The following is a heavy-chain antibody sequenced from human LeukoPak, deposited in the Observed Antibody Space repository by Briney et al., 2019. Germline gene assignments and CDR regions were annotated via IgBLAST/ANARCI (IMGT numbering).Heavy chain of an antibody. CDR2: ICYSGVT. J-gene: IGHJ4*02. D-gene: IGHD4-17*01. V-gene: IGHV4-31*03. CDR1: GGSLSSAAYY. CDR3: ARKKDNGDYHIDY. Sequence: SETLSLTCTVSGGSLSSAAYYWTWLRQHPGTGREWFGYICYSGVTYYNPSLRSRINISVDTDKNQFSLKVSSVTAADTAVYYCARKKDNGDYHIDYGGQGTLVAVS.